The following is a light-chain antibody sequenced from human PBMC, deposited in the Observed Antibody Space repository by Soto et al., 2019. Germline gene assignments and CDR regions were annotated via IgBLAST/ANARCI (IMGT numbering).Light chain of an antibody. J-gene: IGLJ1*01. CDR2: DVS. CDR3: SSYAGTNKPYV. Sequence: QSALTQPPSASGSPGQSVTISCTGTSSDVGSYNYVSWYQQHPGKAPKLMIYDVSKRPSGVPDRFSGSKSGNTASLTVSGIQAEDEADYYCSSYAGTNKPYVFGTGTKLTVL. CDR1: SSDVGSYNY. V-gene: IGLV2-8*01.